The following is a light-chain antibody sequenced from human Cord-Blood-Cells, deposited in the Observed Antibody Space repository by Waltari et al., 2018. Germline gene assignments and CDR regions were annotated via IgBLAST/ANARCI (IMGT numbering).Light chain of an antibody. Sequence: DIQMTQSPSSLSASVGDRVTITCRASQSISSYLNWYQQKPGKAPKLLIYAASSLQSVVPSRFSGTESGRDLALTISSLQPEDVATYYCQQSYSTPYTFGQGTKLEIK. CDR2: AAS. CDR3: QQSYSTPYT. J-gene: IGKJ2*01. CDR1: QSISSY. V-gene: IGKV1-39*01.